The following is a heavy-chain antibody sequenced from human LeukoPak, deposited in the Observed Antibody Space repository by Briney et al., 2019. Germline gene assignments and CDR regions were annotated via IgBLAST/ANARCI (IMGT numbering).Heavy chain of an antibody. V-gene: IGHV4-39*01. CDR1: GGSISSSSYY. Sequence: SETLSLTCTVSGGSISSSSYYWGWIRQPPGKGLEWIGSIYYSGSTYYNPSLKSRVTISVDTSKNQFSLKLSSVTAADTAVYYCARADSSSWSYYYYYHMDVWGKGTTVTVSS. D-gene: IGHD6-13*01. J-gene: IGHJ6*03. CDR3: ARADSSSWSYYYYYHMDV. CDR2: IYYSGST.